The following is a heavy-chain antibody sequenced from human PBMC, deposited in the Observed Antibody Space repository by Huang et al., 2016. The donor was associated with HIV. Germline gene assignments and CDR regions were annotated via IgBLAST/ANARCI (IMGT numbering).Heavy chain of an antibody. V-gene: IGHV4-34*01. CDR2: INHRGTT. J-gene: IGHJ5*02. D-gene: IGHD3-16*01. CDR1: GGSFSSYY. Sequence: QVHLHQWGAGLLKPSETLSLTCAVYGGSFSSYYWNWIRQSPGKGLEWIGQINHRGTTTYNPSRKSRVTMSVDTSKNQFSLKLNAVTAADTAVYYCAREIMISFGGPFDPWGQGTLVTVSS. CDR3: AREIMISFGGPFDP.